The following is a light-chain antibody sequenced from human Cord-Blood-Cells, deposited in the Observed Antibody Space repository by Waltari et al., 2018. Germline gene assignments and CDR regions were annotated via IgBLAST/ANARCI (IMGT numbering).Light chain of an antibody. V-gene: IGLV1-47*01. J-gene: IGLJ3*02. Sequence: QSVLTPPPSASGTLGQRVTIPCSGSSYNIGSNYVYWYQQRPGTAPKLLIYRTNHRPSGVPDRFSSSRSGTSASLAIGWLRSEDEADYYCAAWDDSLSGPVFVGGTKLTVL. CDR1: SYNIGSNY. CDR3: AAWDDSLSGPV. CDR2: RTN.